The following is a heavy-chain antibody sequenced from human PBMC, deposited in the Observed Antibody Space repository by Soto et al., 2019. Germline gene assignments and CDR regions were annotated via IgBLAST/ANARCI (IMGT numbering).Heavy chain of an antibody. Sequence: SGTLSLTCTVSGGSISSSSYHWGWIRQPPGKGLEWIGSIFYSGSTYYNPSLKSRVTISVDTSKNQFSLKLSSVTAADTAVYYCARAHYGDYGYGMDVWGQGTTVTVSS. J-gene: IGHJ6*02. D-gene: IGHD4-17*01. V-gene: IGHV4-39*07. CDR2: IFYSGST. CDR3: ARAHYGDYGYGMDV. CDR1: GGSISSSSYH.